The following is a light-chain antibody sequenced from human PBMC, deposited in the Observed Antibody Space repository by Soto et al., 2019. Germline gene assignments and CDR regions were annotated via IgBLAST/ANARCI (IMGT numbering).Light chain of an antibody. CDR2: ANT. CDR3: QSYDNGLRVV. Sequence: QTVVTQPPSVSGAPGQRVTISCTGSSSNIGAGYDVRWYQQLPGTAPKLLIYANTNRPSGVPDRFSGSKSGTSGSLAITGLRAEDEAEYYCQSYDNGLRVVFGGGTKLTVL. V-gene: IGLV1-40*01. J-gene: IGLJ2*01. CDR1: SSNIGAGYD.